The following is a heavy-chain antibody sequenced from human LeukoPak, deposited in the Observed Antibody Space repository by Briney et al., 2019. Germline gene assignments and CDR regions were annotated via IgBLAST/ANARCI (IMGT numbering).Heavy chain of an antibody. D-gene: IGHD2-8*01. CDR1: GFTFSDYY. CDR2: FSVGGTLI. Sequence: GGSLRLSCAASGFTFSDYYMSWIRQAPGKGLEWVSYFSVGGTLIYYADSVKGRFTISRDNSKNTLYLQMNSLRAEDTAVYYCAKDYCINGVCYFDYWGQGTLVTVSS. V-gene: IGHV3-11*01. J-gene: IGHJ4*02. CDR3: AKDYCINGVCYFDY.